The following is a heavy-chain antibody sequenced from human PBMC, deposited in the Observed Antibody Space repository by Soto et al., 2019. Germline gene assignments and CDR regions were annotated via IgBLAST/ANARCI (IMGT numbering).Heavy chain of an antibody. V-gene: IGHV1-2*02. D-gene: IGHD6-13*01. CDR1: GYTFTGYY. CDR2: INPNSGGT. Sequence: ASVKVSCKASGYTFTGYYMHWVRQAPGQGLEWMGWINPNSGGTNYAQKFQGRVTMTRDTSISTAYMELSRLRSEDTAVYYCARVPKSAAGTLDYYYGMDVWGQGTTATVSS. J-gene: IGHJ6*02. CDR3: ARVPKSAAGTLDYYYGMDV.